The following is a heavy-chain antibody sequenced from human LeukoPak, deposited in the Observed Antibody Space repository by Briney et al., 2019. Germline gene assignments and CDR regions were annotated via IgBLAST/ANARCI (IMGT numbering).Heavy chain of an antibody. CDR3: ARVDGSYHLDAFDI. Sequence: GASVKVSCKASGYTFTGYYMHWVRQAPGQGLEWMGWINPNSGGTNYAQKFQGRVIMTRDTSISTAYMELSRLRSDDTAVYYCARVDGSYHLDAFDIWGQGTMVSVSS. CDR1: GYTFTGYY. J-gene: IGHJ3*02. CDR2: INPNSGGT. D-gene: IGHD1-26*01. V-gene: IGHV1-2*02.